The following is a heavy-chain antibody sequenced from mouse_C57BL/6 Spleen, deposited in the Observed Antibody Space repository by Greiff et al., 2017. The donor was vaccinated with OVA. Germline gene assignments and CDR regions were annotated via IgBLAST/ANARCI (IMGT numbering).Heavy chain of an antibody. CDR3: ARGDSLFAY. CDR1: GYTFTSYW. D-gene: IGHD6-2*01. CDR2: IDPSDSYT. Sequence: QVHVKQPGAELVMPGASVKLSCKASGYTFTSYWMHWVKQRPGQGLEWIGEIDPSDSYTNYNQKFKGKSTLTVDKSSSTAYMQLSSLTSEDSAVYYCARGDSLFAYWGQGTLVTVSA. J-gene: IGHJ3*01. V-gene: IGHV1-69*01.